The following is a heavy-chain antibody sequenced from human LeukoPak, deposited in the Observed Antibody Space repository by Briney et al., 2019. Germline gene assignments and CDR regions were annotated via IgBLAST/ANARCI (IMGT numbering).Heavy chain of an antibody. CDR1: GFTFSSYG. CDR3: AKDPPFNSSGGSGWYD. V-gene: IGHV3-30*18. D-gene: IGHD6-19*01. J-gene: IGHJ4*02. Sequence: QAGGSLRLSCAASGFTFSSYGMHWVRQAPCKGLEWVAAVSYDGSNKYYADSVKGRFTISRDNSKNTLYLQMNSLRAEDTAVYYCAKDPPFNSSGGSGWYDWGQGTLVTVSS. CDR2: VSYDGSNK.